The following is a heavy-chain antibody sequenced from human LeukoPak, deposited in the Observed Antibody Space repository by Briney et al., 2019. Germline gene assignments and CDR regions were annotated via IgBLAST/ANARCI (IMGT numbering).Heavy chain of an antibody. CDR1: GYTFTGYY. CDR2: INPNSGDT. D-gene: IGHD5-12*01. Sequence: ASVKVSCKASGYTFTGYYMHWVRQAPGQGLEWMGWINPNSGDTNYAQEFQGRVTMTRDTSTSTAYMELSRLRSDDTAVYYCARARGGYDLDYWGQGTLVTVSS. CDR3: ARARGGYDLDY. V-gene: IGHV1-2*02. J-gene: IGHJ4*02.